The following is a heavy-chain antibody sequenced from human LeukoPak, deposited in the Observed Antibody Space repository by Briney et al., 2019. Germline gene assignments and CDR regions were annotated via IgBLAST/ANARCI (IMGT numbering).Heavy chain of an antibody. CDR2: IYHSGST. Sequence: PSETLSLTCAVYGGSFSGYYWSWIRQPPGKGLEWIGEIYHSGSTNYNPSLKSRVTISVDKSKNQFSLKLSSVTAADTAVYYCAVPIVDVFVWGQGTLVTVSS. CDR1: GGSFSGYY. V-gene: IGHV4-34*01. CDR3: AVPIVDVFV. J-gene: IGHJ4*02. D-gene: IGHD2-15*01.